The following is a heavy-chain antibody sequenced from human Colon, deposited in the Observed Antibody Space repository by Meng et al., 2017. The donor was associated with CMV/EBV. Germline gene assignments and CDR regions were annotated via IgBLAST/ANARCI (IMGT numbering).Heavy chain of an antibody. J-gene: IGHJ4*02. V-gene: IGHV3-23*01. Sequence: GESLKISCEASGFTFNMHAMNWVRQAPGKGLEWVSAISGTAGGTYFADAVKGRFTISRDNSKNTLYLQMNSLRAEDTAVYYCAKEEEYCSSTSCYRHFDYWGQGTLVTVSS. D-gene: IGHD2-2*01. CDR3: AKEEEYCSSTSCYRHFDY. CDR1: GFTFNMHA. CDR2: ISGTAGGT.